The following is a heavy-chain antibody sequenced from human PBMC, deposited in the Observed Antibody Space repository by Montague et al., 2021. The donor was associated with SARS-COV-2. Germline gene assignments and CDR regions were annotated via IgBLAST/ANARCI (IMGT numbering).Heavy chain of an antibody. J-gene: IGHJ6*03. CDR2: MNHSGST. CDR3: ARARQDVVVPALGIGAYYYYYYMDV. V-gene: IGHV4-34*01. CDR1: GGSFSGYY. Sequence: SETLSLTCAVYGGSFSGYYWSWIRQPPGKGLEWIGEMNHSGSTNYNPSLKSRVTTSVDTSKNQFSLKLSSVTAADTAVYYCARARQDVVVPALGIGAYYYYYYMDVWGKGTTVTVSS. D-gene: IGHD2-2*01.